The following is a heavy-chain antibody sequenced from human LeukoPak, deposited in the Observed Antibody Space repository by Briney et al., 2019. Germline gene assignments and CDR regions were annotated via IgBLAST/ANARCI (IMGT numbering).Heavy chain of an antibody. Sequence: GESLKISCKGSGYRFTSHWIRWVRQMPGKGLEWMGRIDPGDSYTNYDPSFQGHVTISVDKSISTAYLQWTSLKASDTAMYYCARQGYGGNWFDPWGQGTLVTVSS. CDR3: ARQGYGGNWFDP. CDR2: IDPGDSYT. V-gene: IGHV5-10-1*01. J-gene: IGHJ5*02. CDR1: GYRFTSHW. D-gene: IGHD5-18*01.